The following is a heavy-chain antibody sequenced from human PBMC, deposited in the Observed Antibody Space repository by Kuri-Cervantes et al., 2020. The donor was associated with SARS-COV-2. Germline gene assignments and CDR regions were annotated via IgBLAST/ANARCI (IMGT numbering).Heavy chain of an antibody. J-gene: IGHJ4*02. D-gene: IGHD3-22*01. CDR1: GFTFSSYE. V-gene: IGHV3-15*01. CDR2: IKSKTDGGTT. CDR3: TTEGRGLLRGNYFDY. Sequence: LSLTCAASGFTFSSYEMNWVRQAPGKGLEWVGRIKSKTDGGTTDYAAPVKGRFTISRDDSKNTLYLQMNSLKTEDTAVYYCTTEGRGLLRGNYFDYWGQGTLVTVSS.